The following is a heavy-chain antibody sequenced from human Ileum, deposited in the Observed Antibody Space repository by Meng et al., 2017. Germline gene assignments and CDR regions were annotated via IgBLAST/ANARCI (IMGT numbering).Heavy chain of an antibody. J-gene: IGHJ4*02. CDR3: AKSPRGVNFDD. CDR1: GFNFSDFY. D-gene: IGHD3-10*01. Sequence: QVQLVESGGALFTPGGSLRLSCAASGFNFSDFYTGWVRQAPGKGLEFIAYISAIGNTYFADSFLGRVTVSRDSAQKVLYLQMTRMRAEDTAVYYCAKSPRGVNFDDWGEGILVTVSS. V-gene: IGHV3-11*01. CDR2: ISAIGNT.